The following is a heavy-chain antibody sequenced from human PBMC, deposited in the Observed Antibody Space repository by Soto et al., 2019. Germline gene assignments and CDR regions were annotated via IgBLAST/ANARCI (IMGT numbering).Heavy chain of an antibody. Sequence: QVQLQESGPGLVKPSETLSLTCTVSGGSISSYYWSWIRQPPGKGLEWIGYIYYSGSTNYNPSLKSRVPISVDTSKNQFSLKLTSVTAAATAVYYCARRYGSAFDFWGQGTMVTVSS. CDR1: GGSISSYY. CDR2: IYYSGST. V-gene: IGHV4-59*01. J-gene: IGHJ3*01. D-gene: IGHD3-10*01. CDR3: ARRYGSAFDF.